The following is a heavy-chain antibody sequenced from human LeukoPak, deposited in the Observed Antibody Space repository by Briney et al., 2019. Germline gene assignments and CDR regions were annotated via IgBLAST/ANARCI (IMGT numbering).Heavy chain of an antibody. CDR2: INPNSGAT. D-gene: IGHD2-15*01. CDR3: ARGSYRLMDY. V-gene: IGHV1-2*02. CDR1: GYTFTDYY. Sequence: ASVKVSCKASGYTFTDYYLHWVRQAPGQGLEWMGWINPNSGATNYVQKFQGRVTMTRDTSISTAYMELTRLRSDDTAVYYCARGSYRLMDYWGQGTLVTVSS. J-gene: IGHJ4*02.